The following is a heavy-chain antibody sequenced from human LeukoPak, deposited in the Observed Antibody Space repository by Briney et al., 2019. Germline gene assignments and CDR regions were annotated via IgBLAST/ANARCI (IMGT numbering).Heavy chain of an antibody. Sequence: ASVTVSCKASGYTFTTYYMHWVRQAPGQGLEWMGIINPSGGSTNYAQKFQGRVTMTRDTSTSIVYMELSSLRSEDTAVYYCARGSGSYRHPPGYWGQGTLVTVSS. V-gene: IGHV1-46*01. D-gene: IGHD1-26*01. J-gene: IGHJ4*02. CDR3: ARGSGSYRHPPGY. CDR2: INPSGGST. CDR1: GYTFTTYY.